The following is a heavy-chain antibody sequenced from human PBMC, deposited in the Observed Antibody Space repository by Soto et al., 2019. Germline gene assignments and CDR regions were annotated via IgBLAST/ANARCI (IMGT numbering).Heavy chain of an antibody. D-gene: IGHD4-17*01. CDR3: AKDRGDDYEFDP. Sequence: GGSLRLSCAASGFTFSSYGMHWVRQAPGKGLEWVAVISYDGSNKYYADSVKGRFTISRDNSKNTLYLQMNSLRAEDTAVYYCAKDRGDDYEFDPWGQGTLVTVSS. J-gene: IGHJ5*02. CDR2: ISYDGSNK. V-gene: IGHV3-30*18. CDR1: GFTFSSYG.